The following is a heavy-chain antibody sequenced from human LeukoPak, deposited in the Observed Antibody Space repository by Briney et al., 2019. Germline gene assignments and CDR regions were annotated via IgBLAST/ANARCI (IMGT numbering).Heavy chain of an antibody. Sequence: GGSLRLSCAASGFTFSSYGMHWVRQAPGKGLEWVAVIWYDGSNKYYADSVKGRFTISRDNSKNTLYLQMNSLRAEDTAVYYCARRYCSGGGCYFDYWGQGTLVTVSS. CDR3: ARRYCSGGGCYFDY. V-gene: IGHV3-33*01. J-gene: IGHJ4*02. CDR2: IWYDGSNK. D-gene: IGHD2-15*01. CDR1: GFTFSSYG.